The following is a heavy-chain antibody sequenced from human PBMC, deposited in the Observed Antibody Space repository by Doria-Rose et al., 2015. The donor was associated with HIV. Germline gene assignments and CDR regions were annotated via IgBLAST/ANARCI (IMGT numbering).Heavy chain of an antibody. Sequence: QVQLQESGAEVKKPGSSVNVSCKASGGTFNTYAVTWVRQAPGHGLEWMGGFIPMFDTANYAQKFQGRVTFTADTSTTTAYMELSSLRSEDTAVYYCARDRCSGASCYHHYYGLDVWGQGTTVTVSS. J-gene: IGHJ6*02. CDR3: ARDRCSGASCYHHYYGLDV. CDR1: GGTFNTYA. V-gene: IGHV1-69*06. CDR2: FIPMFDTA. D-gene: IGHD2-15*01.